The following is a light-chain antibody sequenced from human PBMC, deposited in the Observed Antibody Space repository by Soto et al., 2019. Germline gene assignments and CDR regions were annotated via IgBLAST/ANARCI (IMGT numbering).Light chain of an antibody. V-gene: IGKV3D-15*01. CDR3: QQYNNWPPGT. J-gene: IGKJ2*02. CDR2: GAS. Sequence: EIVMTQSPASLSVSPGERASLSCRASGSVGTSLAWYQQKPGHAPRLLIYGASTRATGTPPRFSGSGSGTEFSLTISSLQSEDFAVYFCQQYNNWPPGTFGHGTKLEIK. CDR1: GSVGTS.